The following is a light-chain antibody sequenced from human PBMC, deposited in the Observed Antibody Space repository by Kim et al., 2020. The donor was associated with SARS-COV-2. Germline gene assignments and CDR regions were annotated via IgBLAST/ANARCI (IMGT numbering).Light chain of an antibody. Sequence: QSALTQPASVSGSPGQSITFSCTGTSSDVGGYNYVSWYQQHPGKAPKLMIYDVSNRPSGVSNRFSGSKSGNTSSLTISGLQAEDEADYYCSSYTSSSTKVFGGGTQLTVL. CDR1: SSDVGGYNY. CDR3: SSYTSSSTKV. J-gene: IGLJ2*01. CDR2: DVS. V-gene: IGLV2-14*03.